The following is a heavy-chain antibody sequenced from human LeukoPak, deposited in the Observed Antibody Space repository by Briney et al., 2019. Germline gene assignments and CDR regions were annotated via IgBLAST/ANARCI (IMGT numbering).Heavy chain of an antibody. Sequence: ASVKVSCKASGYIFISYAMHWVRQAPGQRLEWMGWITAGNGNTKYSQKFQGRVTITRDTSASTAYMELSSLRSEDTAVYYCARDSGEYYFDYWGRGTLVTVSS. CDR1: GYIFISYA. CDR3: ARDSGEYYFDY. V-gene: IGHV1-3*01. CDR2: ITAGNGNT. J-gene: IGHJ4*02. D-gene: IGHD2-15*01.